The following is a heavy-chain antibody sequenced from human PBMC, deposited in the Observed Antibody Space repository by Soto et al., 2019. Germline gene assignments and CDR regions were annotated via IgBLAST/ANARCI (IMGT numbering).Heavy chain of an antibody. CDR1: GYTFTSYG. V-gene: IGHV1-18*01. CDR2: ISAYNGNT. D-gene: IGHD2-8*01. CDR3: ARDSREILYHMQTNWFDP. Sequence: ASVKVSCKASGYTFTSYGISWVRQAPGQGLEWMGWISAYNGNTNYAQKLQGRVTMTTDTSTSTAYMELRSLRSDDTAVYYCARDSREILYHMQTNWFDPWGQGTLVTVSS. J-gene: IGHJ5*02.